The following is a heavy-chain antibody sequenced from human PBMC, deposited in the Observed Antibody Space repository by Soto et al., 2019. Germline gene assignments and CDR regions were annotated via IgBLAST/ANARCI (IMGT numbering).Heavy chain of an antibody. CDR1: GFSLSNARMG. CDR2: IFSNDEK. J-gene: IGHJ6*02. Sequence: SGPTLVNPTETLTLTCTVSGFSLSNARMGVSWIRQPPGKALEWLAHIFSNDEKSYSTSLKSRLTISKDTSKSQVVLTMTNMEPGDTATYYCAGIQSSSWYVYYYYGRDVWGQGTTVTVSS. D-gene: IGHD6-13*01. V-gene: IGHV2-26*01. CDR3: AGIQSSSWYVYYYYGRDV.